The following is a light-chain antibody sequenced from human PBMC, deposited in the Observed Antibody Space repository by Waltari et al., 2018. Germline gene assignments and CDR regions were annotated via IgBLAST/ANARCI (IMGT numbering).Light chain of an antibody. Sequence: QLVLTQSPSASASLGASVSLTCTLSSGHSYYAIAWHQQQPQKGPRYLMKVNSDGSHTKGDGFPDSFSGSSSGAERYLTSSSLQSEDAADYYCQTWGTGIWVFGGGTKLTVL. V-gene: IGLV4-69*01. CDR1: SGHSYYA. CDR3: QTWGTGIWV. CDR2: VNSDGSH. J-gene: IGLJ3*02.